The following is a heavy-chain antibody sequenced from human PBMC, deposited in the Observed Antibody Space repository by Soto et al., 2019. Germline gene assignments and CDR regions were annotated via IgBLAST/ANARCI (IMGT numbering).Heavy chain of an antibody. Sequence: GASVKVSCKASGYTFSTYALHWVRQAPGQRLEWMGWINVDNGNTKYSEKLQGRVTFRRDTSASTASMEVSSLRSEDTAVYYCARDRDILTGYYPYWGQGTLVTVS. CDR2: INVDNGNT. V-gene: IGHV1-3*01. CDR3: ARDRDILTGYYPY. J-gene: IGHJ4*02. CDR1: GYTFSTYA. D-gene: IGHD3-9*01.